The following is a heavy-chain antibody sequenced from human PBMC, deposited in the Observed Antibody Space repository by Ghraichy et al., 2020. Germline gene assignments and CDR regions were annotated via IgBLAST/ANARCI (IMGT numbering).Heavy chain of an antibody. J-gene: IGHJ5*02. CDR2: IYYSGST. Sequence: SETLSLTCTVSGGSISSSSYYWGWIRQPPGKGLEWIGSIYYSGSTYYNPSLKSRVTISVDTSKNQFSLKLSSVTAADTAVYYCARQQREGPYNWFDPWGQGTLVTVSS. V-gene: IGHV4-39*01. D-gene: IGHD6-25*01. CDR1: GGSISSSSYY. CDR3: ARQQREGPYNWFDP.